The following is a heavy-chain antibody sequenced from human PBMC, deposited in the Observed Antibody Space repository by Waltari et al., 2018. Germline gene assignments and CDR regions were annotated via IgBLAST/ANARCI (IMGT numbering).Heavy chain of an antibody. V-gene: IGHV4-38-2*01. Sequence: QVQLQESGPGLVKPSETLSLTCAVSGYSISSGYYWGWIRQPPGKGLEWIGSIYHSGSTYYNPSVKSRVTISVDTSKNQFSLKLSSVTAADTAVYYCASSDLWFREVGRPYWVQGTLVTVSS. J-gene: IGHJ4*02. D-gene: IGHD3-10*01. CDR3: ASSDLWFREVGRPY. CDR2: IYHSGST. CDR1: GYSISSGYY.